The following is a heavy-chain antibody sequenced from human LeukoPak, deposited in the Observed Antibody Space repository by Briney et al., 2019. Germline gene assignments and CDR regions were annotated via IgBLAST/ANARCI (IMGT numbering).Heavy chain of an antibody. CDR1: GDSVSSNSAA. V-gene: IGHV6-1*01. Sequence: SQTLSLTCAISGDSVSSNSAAWNWIRQSPSRGLEWLGRTYYRSKWYNDYAVSVKSRITINPDTSKNQFSLQLNSVTPEDTAVYYCARASGYGYYDSSGYYWDLGYWGQGTLVTVSS. D-gene: IGHD3-22*01. J-gene: IGHJ4*02. CDR2: TYYRSKWYN. CDR3: ARASGYGYYDSSGYYWDLGY.